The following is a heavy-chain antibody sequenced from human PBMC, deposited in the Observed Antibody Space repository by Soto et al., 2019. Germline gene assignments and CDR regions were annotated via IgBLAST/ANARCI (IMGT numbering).Heavy chain of an antibody. D-gene: IGHD2-2*01. CDR2: VNWSGGST. CDR1: GFTFDDFA. Sequence: PGGSLRLSCAASGFTFDDFAMHWVRQHPGKGLEWVSGVNWSGGSTAYSESVKGRFTISRDSAKNSLFLEMNSLRAEDTALYYCVKDIDQLLVEGGLFDMWGHGTMVTVSS. CDR3: VKDIDQLLVEGGLFDM. V-gene: IGHV3-9*01. J-gene: IGHJ3*02.